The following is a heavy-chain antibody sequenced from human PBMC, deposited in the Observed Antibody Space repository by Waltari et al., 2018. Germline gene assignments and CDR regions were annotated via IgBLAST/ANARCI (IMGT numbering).Heavy chain of an antibody. D-gene: IGHD6-13*01. CDR2: ISGSGGST. J-gene: IGHJ4*02. Sequence: EVQLVESGGGLVQPGGSLRLSCAASGFTFSSYWMSWVRQAPGKGLVWVAAISGSGGSTYYADSVKGRFTSTRDNSKNTLYLQMNSLRAEDTAVYYWAKDPSIAAAGYFDYWGQGTLVTVSS. CDR3: AKDPSIAAAGYFDY. V-gene: IGHV3-23*04. CDR1: GFTFSSYW.